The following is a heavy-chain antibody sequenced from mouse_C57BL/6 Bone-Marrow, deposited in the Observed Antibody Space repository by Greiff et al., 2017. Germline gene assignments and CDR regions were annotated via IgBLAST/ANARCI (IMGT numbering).Heavy chain of an antibody. CDR1: GFTFSSYG. V-gene: IGHV5-6*01. D-gene: IGHD1-1*01. Sequence: EVMLVESGGDLVKPGGSLKLSCAASGFTFSSYGMSWVRQTPDKRLEWVATISSGGSYTYYPDSVKGRFTISRDNAKNTLYLQMSSLKSEDTAMYYCARHGDYYGSSYWYFDVWGTETTVTVSS. CDR2: ISSGGSYT. CDR3: ARHGDYYGSSYWYFDV. J-gene: IGHJ1*03.